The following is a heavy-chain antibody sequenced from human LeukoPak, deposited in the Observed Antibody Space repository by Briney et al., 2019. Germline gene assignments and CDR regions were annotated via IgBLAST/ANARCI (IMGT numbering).Heavy chain of an antibody. D-gene: IGHD1-26*01. V-gene: IGHV4-34*01. J-gene: IGHJ4*02. CDR2: INHSGST. CDR1: GGSFSGYY. CDR3: ARRRVGIVGATYRY. Sequence: SETLSLTCAVYGGSFSGYYWSWIRQPPGKGLEWIGEINHSGSTNYNPSLKSRVTISVDTSKNQFSLKLSSVTAADTAVYYCARRRVGIVGATYRYWGQGTLVTVSS.